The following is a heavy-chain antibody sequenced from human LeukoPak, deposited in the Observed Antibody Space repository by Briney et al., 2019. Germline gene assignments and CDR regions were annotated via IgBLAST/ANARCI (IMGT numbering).Heavy chain of an antibody. J-gene: IGHJ4*02. CDR1: GYTFTSYG. D-gene: IGHD6-19*01. V-gene: IGHV1-18*04. CDR2: ISAYNGNT. CDR3: ARELIAVVGTSYDY. Sequence: ASVKLSCKASGYTFTSYGISWVRQAPGQGLEWMGWISAYNGNTNYAQKLQGRVTMTTDTSTSTAYMELRSLRSDDTAVYYCARELIAVVGTSYDYWGQGTLVTVSS.